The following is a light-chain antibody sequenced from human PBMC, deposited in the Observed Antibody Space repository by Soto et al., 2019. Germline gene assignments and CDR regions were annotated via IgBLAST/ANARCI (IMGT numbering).Light chain of an antibody. J-gene: IGLJ2*01. CDR2: GDS. V-gene: IGLV6-57*03. CDR1: SGSIANNY. Sequence: NFMLTQPHSVSESPGKTVIISCTRSSGSIANNYVQWYQLRPDSAPITVIYGDSQRPSGAPDRFSGSIDRSSNSASLTISRLQTEDEADYYCQSYYGSNQVFGGGTQLTVL. CDR3: QSYYGSNQV.